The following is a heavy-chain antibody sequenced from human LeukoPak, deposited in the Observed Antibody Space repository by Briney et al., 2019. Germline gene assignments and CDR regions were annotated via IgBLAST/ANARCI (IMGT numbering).Heavy chain of an antibody. J-gene: IGHJ6*03. V-gene: IGHV3-30*02. D-gene: IGHD3-10*01. Sequence: GGSLRLSCAASGFTFSSYGTHWVRQAPGKGLEWVAFIRYDGSNKYYADSVKGRFTISRDNSKNTLYLQMNSLRAEDTAVYYCAKGTGGYYYYMDVWGKGTTVTVSS. CDR2: IRYDGSNK. CDR3: AKGTGGYYYYMDV. CDR1: GFTFSSYG.